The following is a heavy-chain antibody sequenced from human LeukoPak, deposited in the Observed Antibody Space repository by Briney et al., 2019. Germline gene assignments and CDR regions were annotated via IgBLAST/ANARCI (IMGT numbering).Heavy chain of an antibody. J-gene: IGHJ4*02. D-gene: IGHD3-22*01. Sequence: GQSLRLSCAASGFTFSSYGMHWVRQAPGKGLEWVAVIWYDGSNKHYADSVKGRFTICRDNSKNTLYLQMNSLRAEDTAVYYCARTDHYYDSSGYDYWGQGTLVTVSS. CDR2: IWYDGSNK. V-gene: IGHV3-33*01. CDR3: ARTDHYYDSSGYDY. CDR1: GFTFSSYG.